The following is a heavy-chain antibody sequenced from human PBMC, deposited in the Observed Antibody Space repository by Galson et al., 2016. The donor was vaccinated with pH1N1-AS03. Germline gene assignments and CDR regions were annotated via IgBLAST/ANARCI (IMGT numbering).Heavy chain of an antibody. Sequence: SVKVSCKASGYTFTNYGVSWVRQAPGQGLEWMGGISSFSGYTTYAQKLQDRVTMTRDTSTSTAYMELRSLRSDDTAVYFCARDAAYYYGMDVWGQGTTVTVS. CDR3: ARDAAYYYGMDV. J-gene: IGHJ6*02. CDR2: ISSFSGYT. CDR1: GYTFTNYG. D-gene: IGHD6-25*01. V-gene: IGHV1-18*01.